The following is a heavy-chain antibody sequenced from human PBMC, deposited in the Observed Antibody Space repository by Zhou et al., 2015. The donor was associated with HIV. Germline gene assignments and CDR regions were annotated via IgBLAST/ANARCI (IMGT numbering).Heavy chain of an antibody. CDR2: ITSYDSST. CDR3: ADPPSDF. V-gene: IGHV3-74*01. Sequence: EVQLVESGGGLVQPGGSLRLSCATSGIIFRNYWMHWVRQAPGKGLVWVSSITSYDSSTRYADSVKGRFTISRDNAKNSLYLQINSLRAEDTGLYYCADPPSDFWGQGTLVTVSS. J-gene: IGHJ4*02. CDR1: GIIFRNYW.